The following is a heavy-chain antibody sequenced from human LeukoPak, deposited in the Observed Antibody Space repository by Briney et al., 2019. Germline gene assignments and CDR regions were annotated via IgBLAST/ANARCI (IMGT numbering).Heavy chain of an antibody. Sequence: GGSLRLSCEASGFTFGDYWMTWVRQAPGKGLEGLANIKQDGSENHYVDSVKGRFTISRDNAKNSLYLQMNSLRAEDTAVYYCATYWRHFDWLLSDIWGLGTMVTVSS. J-gene: IGHJ3*02. CDR1: GFTFGDYW. CDR2: IKQDGSEN. V-gene: IGHV3-7*05. CDR3: ATYWRHFDWLLSDI. D-gene: IGHD3-9*01.